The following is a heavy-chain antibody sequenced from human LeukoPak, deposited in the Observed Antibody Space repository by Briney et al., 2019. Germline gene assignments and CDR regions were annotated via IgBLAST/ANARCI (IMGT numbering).Heavy chain of an antibody. CDR2: ISAYNGNT. Sequence: ASVKVSCKASGYTFTGYGLSWVRQAPGRGLEWMGWISAYNGNTNYAQKLQGRVTMTTDTSTSTAYMELRSLRSDDTAVYYCARDIRSGYYRMYYFDYWGQGTLVTVSS. CDR3: ARDIRSGYYRMYYFDY. V-gene: IGHV1-18*01. J-gene: IGHJ4*02. D-gene: IGHD3-3*01. CDR1: GYTFTGYG.